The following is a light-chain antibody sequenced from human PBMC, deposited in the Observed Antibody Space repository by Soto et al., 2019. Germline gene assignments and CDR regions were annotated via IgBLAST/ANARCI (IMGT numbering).Light chain of an antibody. V-gene: IGLV2-8*01. CDR2: EVN. J-gene: IGLJ2*01. Sequence: QSVLTQPPSASGSPGQSVTISCTGTSSDVGGYNYVSWYQQHPGKAPKLMIFEVNRRPSGVPDRFSGSKSGNTASLTVSRLQAEDEADYYCNSYAASNNFVVFGGGTQLTVL. CDR3: NSYAASNNFVV. CDR1: SSDVGGYNY.